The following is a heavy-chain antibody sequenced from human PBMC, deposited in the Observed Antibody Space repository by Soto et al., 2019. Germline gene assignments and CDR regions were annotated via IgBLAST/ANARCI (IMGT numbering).Heavy chain of an antibody. CDR1: GGSFSGYY. CDR2: INHSGCT. CDR3: ARDLGVWGSYRYTSNWFDP. J-gene: IGHJ5*02. D-gene: IGHD3-16*02. Sequence: SETLSLTCAVYGGSFSGYYWSWIRQPPGKGLEWIGEINHSGCTNYNPSLKSRVTISVDTSKNQFSLKLSSVTAADTAVYYCARDLGVWGSYRYTSNWFDPWGQGTLVTVSS. V-gene: IGHV4-34*01.